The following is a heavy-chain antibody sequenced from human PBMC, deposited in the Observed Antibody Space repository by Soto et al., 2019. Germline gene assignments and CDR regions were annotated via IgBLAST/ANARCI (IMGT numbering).Heavy chain of an antibody. V-gene: IGHV3-30*18. CDR2: ISYDGSNK. CDR3: AKIVAGDYDFWSGYYSYGMDV. Sequence: GGSLRLSCAASGFTFSSYGMHWVRQAPGKGLEWVAVISYDGSNKYYADSVKGRFTISRDNSKNTLYLQMNSLRAVDTAVYYCAKIVAGDYDFWSGYYSYGMDVWGQGTTVTVSS. D-gene: IGHD3-3*01. CDR1: GFTFSSYG. J-gene: IGHJ6*02.